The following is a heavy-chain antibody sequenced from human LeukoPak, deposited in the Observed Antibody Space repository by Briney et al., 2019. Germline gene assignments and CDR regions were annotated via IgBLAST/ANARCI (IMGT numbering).Heavy chain of an antibody. CDR3: ARGDIVVVPAANGIYYYMDV. CDR2: INHSGST. J-gene: IGHJ6*03. CDR1: GGSFSGYY. Sequence: SSETLSLTCAVYGGSFSGYYWSWIRQSPGKGLEWIGEINHSGSTNYNPSLKSRATISVDTSKNQFSLKLSSVTAADTALYYCARGDIVVVPAANGIYYYMDVWGKGTTVTVSS. D-gene: IGHD2-2*01. V-gene: IGHV4-34*01.